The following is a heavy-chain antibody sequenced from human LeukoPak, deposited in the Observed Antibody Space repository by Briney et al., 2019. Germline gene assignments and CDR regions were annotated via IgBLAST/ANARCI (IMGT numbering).Heavy chain of an antibody. J-gene: IGHJ4*02. Sequence: GGSQRLSCAASGFTFSSYEMNWVRQAPGKGLEWLSYISSSGSTIYYADSVKGRFTISRDNAKDSLYLQMNSLRAEDTAVYYCARETLNCGSDCYDYWGQGTLVSVSS. CDR3: ARETLNCGSDCYDY. D-gene: IGHD2-21*02. V-gene: IGHV3-48*03. CDR1: GFTFSSYE. CDR2: ISSSGSTI.